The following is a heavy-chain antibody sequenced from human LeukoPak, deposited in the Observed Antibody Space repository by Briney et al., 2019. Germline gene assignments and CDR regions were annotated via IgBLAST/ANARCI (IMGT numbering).Heavy chain of an antibody. D-gene: IGHD5-18*01. CDR2: IIPIFGTA. CDR3: ARDPSSYGHAFDI. Sequence: SVKVSCKASGYTFTSYGISWVRQAPGQGLEWMGGIIPIFGTANYAQKFQGRVTITADKSTSTAYMELSSLRSEDTAVYYCARDPSSYGHAFDIWGQGTMVTVSS. J-gene: IGHJ3*02. CDR1: GYTFTSYG. V-gene: IGHV1-69*06.